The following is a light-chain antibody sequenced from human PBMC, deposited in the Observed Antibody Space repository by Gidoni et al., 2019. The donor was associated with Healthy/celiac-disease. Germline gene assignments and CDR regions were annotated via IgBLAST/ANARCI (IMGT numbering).Light chain of an antibody. V-gene: IGLV1-44*01. J-gene: IGLJ2*01. CDR1: SSKIGSNT. Sequence: QSVLTQPPSASGTPGPRVTISSSGSSSKIGSNTVNWYQQLPGTAPKILIYSNNQRPSGVPAAFSGSKSGPSASLAISGLQSEDEADYYCAAWDESLNGLVFGGGTKLTVL. CDR2: SNN. CDR3: AAWDESLNGLV.